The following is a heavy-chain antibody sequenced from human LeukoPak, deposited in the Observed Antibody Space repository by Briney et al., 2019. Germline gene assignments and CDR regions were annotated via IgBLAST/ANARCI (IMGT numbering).Heavy chain of an antibody. V-gene: IGHV3-30-3*01. CDR2: ISYDGSNK. Sequence: PAGSLRLSCAASGFTFSSYDMHWVRQAPGKGLEWVAVISYDGSNKYYADSVKGRFTISRDNSKNTLYLQMNSLRAEDTAVYYCARGSGGNFYFDYWGQGTLVTVSS. J-gene: IGHJ4*02. CDR3: ARGSGGNFYFDY. D-gene: IGHD4-23*01. CDR1: GFTFSSYD.